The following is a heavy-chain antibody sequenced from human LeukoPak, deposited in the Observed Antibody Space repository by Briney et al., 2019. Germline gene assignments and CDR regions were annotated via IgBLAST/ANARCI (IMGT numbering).Heavy chain of an antibody. V-gene: IGHV3-21*01. CDR2: ISGSSSYI. D-gene: IGHD5-12*01. CDR1: GFTFSSYS. Sequence: GGSLRLSCAASGFTFSSYSMNWVRQAPGKGLEWVSSISGSSSYIYYADSVKGRFTISRDNAKNSLYLRMNSLRAEDTAVYYCARDQRGYSGYEIDYWGQGTLVTVSS. CDR3: ARDQRGYSGYEIDY. J-gene: IGHJ4*02.